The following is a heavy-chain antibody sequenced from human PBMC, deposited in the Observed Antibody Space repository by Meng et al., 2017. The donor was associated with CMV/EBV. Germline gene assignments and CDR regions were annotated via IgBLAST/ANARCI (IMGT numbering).Heavy chain of an antibody. D-gene: IGHD6-13*01. CDR3: ARAQYSSSCDY. CDR1: GFTFSSYS. V-gene: IGHV4-30-4*08. Sequence: VLWVEAGGGLVTSGGSLRLSCAASGFTFSSYSMNWVRQAPGKGLEWIGYIYYSGSTYYNPSLKSRVTISVDTSKNQFSLKLSSVTAADTAVYYCARAQYSSSCDYWGQGTLVTVSS. J-gene: IGHJ4*02. CDR2: IYYSGST.